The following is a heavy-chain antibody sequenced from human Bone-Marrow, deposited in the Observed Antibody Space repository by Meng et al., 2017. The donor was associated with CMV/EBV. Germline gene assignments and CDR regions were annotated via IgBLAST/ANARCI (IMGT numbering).Heavy chain of an antibody. CDR2: IRSSGDDT. D-gene: IGHD2/OR15-2a*01. V-gene: IGHV3-23*01. J-gene: IGHJ4*02. CDR3: AGGRLIGLAEY. Sequence: GGSLRLSCVASGFTFSSYAMHWVRQAPGKGLEWVSGIRSSGDDTHYAVSVKGRFTISRDNSKSTLYLQMNSLRAEDTAVYYCAGGRLIGLAEYGGQGTLVTVSS. CDR1: GFTFSSYA.